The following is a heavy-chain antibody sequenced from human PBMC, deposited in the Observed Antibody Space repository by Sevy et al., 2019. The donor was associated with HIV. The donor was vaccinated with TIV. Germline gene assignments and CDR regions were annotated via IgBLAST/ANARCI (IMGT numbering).Heavy chain of an antibody. CDR2: IKQDGSEK. J-gene: IGHJ5*02. CDR3: ARDKGQGWFDP. V-gene: IGHV3-7*01. CDR1: GFTFSNYW. Sequence: GGSLRLSCAASGFTFSNYWMRWVRQAPGKGLEWVANIKQDGSEKYDVDSVKGRFTISRDNAKNSLSLQMNSLRAGDTAMYYCARDKGQGWFDPWGQGTLVTVSS.